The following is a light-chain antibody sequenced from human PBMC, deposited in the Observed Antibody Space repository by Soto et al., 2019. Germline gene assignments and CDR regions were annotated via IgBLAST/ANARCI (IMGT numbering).Light chain of an antibody. CDR3: SSYTAFTTYV. CDR2: DVG. Sequence: QSALTQPASVSGSPGQSITSSCTGTNSDVGAYSYVSWYQQYPGKAPKLLIYDVGARPSGISDRFSGSKSGNTASLTISGLQAEDEADYYCSSYTAFTTYVFGSGTKVTLL. J-gene: IGLJ1*01. V-gene: IGLV2-14*03. CDR1: NSDVGAYSY.